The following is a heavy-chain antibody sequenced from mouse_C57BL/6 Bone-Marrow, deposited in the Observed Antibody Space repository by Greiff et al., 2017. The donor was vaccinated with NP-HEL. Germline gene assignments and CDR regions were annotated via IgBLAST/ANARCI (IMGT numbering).Heavy chain of an antibody. Sequence: QVQLKESGPGLVQPSQSLSITCTVSGFSLTSYGVHWVRQSPGKGLEWLGVIWRGGSTDYNAAFMSRLSITKDNSRSQVFFKMNSLQADDTAIYYCAKPNYYGSSYGAMDYWGQGTSVTVSS. CDR2: IWRGGST. D-gene: IGHD1-1*01. CDR1: GFSLTSYG. V-gene: IGHV2-5*01. J-gene: IGHJ4*01. CDR3: AKPNYYGSSYGAMDY.